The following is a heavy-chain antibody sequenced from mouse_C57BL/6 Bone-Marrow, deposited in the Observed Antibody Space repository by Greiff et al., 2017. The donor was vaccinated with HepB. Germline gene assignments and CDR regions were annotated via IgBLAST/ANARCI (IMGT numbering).Heavy chain of an antibody. J-gene: IGHJ3*01. D-gene: IGHD1-1*01. CDR2: IWSGGST. Sequence: VKLMESGPGLVQPSQSLSITCTVSGFSLTSYGVHWVRQSPGKGLEWLGVIWSGGSTDYNAAFISRLSISKDNSKSQVFFKMNSLQADDTAIYYCARRSTTVVGGFAYWGQGTLVTVSA. CDR1: GFSLTSYG. CDR3: ARRSTTVVGGFAY. V-gene: IGHV2-2*01.